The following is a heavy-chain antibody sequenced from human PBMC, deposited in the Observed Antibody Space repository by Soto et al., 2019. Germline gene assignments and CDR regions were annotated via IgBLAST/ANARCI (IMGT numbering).Heavy chain of an antibody. CDR3: ARDELGYYDSSGYLRR. V-gene: IGHV3-30-3*01. CDR2: ISYDGSNK. D-gene: IGHD3-22*01. CDR1: GFTFSSYA. J-gene: IGHJ4*02. Sequence: QVQLVESGGGVVQPGRSLRLYCAASGFTFSSYAMHWVRQAPGKGLEWVAVISYDGSNKYYADSVKGRFTISRDNSKNTLYLQMNSLRAEDTAVYYCARDELGYYDSSGYLRRWGQGTLVTVSS.